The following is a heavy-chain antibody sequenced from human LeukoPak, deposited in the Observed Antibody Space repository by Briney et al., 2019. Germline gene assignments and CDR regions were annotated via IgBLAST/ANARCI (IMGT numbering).Heavy chain of an antibody. J-gene: IGHJ4*02. V-gene: IGHV3-43*02. CDR2: ISGDGGST. CDR1: RFNFDDYA. D-gene: IGHD5-12*01. Sequence: GGSLRLSCAASRFNFDDYAFHWVRQAPGKGLQWVSLISGDGGSTYYADSVKGRFTISRDNSKNSLYLQMNSLKTEDTALYYCAKGIIVAPFDYWGQGTLVTVSS. CDR3: AKGIIVAPFDY.